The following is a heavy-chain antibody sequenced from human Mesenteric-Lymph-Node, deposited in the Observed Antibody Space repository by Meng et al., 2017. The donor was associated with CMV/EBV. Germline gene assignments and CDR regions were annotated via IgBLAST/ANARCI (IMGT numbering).Heavy chain of an antibody. CDR3: ARGRSLDS. J-gene: IGHJ4*02. V-gene: IGHV3-7*01. CDR1: GFTFRNYW. Sequence: GESLKISCVGSGFTFRNYWMSWFRQAPGPGLQYVANIKEDGSETYYVDSVQGRFTISRDNAKNSLYLQMSSLTTEDTTVYYCARGRSLDSRGQGMLVTVSS. CDR2: IKEDGSET.